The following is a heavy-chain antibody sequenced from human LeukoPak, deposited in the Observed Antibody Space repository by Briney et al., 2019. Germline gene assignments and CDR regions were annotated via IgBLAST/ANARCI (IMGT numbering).Heavy chain of an antibody. J-gene: IGHJ6*03. CDR2: IDYSGST. V-gene: IGHV4-59*01. CDR1: GGSISSYY. CDR3: AGTYRYNYYYYMDV. Sequence: SETLSLTCTVSGGSISSYYWSWIRQPPGKGLEWIGYIDYSGSTNYNPSLKSRVTISVDTSKNQFSLKLSSVTAADTAVYYCAGTYRYNYYYYMDVWGKGTTVTISS. D-gene: IGHD1-1*01.